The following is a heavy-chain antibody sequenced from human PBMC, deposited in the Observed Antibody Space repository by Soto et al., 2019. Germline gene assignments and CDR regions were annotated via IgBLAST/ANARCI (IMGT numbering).Heavy chain of an antibody. CDR2: ISSSSSYI. J-gene: IGHJ5*02. CDR3: ARDFVDIVVVPAGIDQNWFDP. CDR1: GFTFSSYS. D-gene: IGHD2-2*01. V-gene: IGHV3-21*01. Sequence: GGALRLSCAGSGFTFSSYSMNWVRQAPGKGLEWVSSISSSSSYIYYADSVKGRFTISRDNAKNSLYLQMNSLRAEDTAVYYCARDFVDIVVVPAGIDQNWFDPCGQGTPVPVSS.